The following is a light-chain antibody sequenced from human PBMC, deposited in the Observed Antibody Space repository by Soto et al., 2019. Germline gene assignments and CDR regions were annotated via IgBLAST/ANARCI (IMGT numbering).Light chain of an antibody. CDR2: GIS. CDR1: QSLNSNY. Sequence: EIVLTQSPGTLSLSAGERATLTCRASQSLNSNYLAWYQHKSGQAPRLLIYGISSRATGIPDRFSGSGSGTDFTLTISRLEPEDFVVYFCQQYSSLPHTFGQGTKLEVK. J-gene: IGKJ2*01. V-gene: IGKV3-20*01. CDR3: QQYSSLPHT.